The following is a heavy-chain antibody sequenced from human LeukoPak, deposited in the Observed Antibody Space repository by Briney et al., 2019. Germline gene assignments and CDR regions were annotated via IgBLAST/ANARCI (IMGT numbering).Heavy chain of an antibody. CDR1: GGSFSGYY. D-gene: IGHD3-10*01. V-gene: IGHV4-34*01. J-gene: IGHJ6*04. Sequence: SETLSLTCAVYGGSFSGYYWSWIRQPPGKGLERIGEINHSGSTNYNPSLKSRVTISVDTSKNQFSLKLSSVTAADTAVYYCARRYYYGSGTGVWGKGTTVTVSS. CDR3: ARRYYYGSGTGV. CDR2: INHSGST.